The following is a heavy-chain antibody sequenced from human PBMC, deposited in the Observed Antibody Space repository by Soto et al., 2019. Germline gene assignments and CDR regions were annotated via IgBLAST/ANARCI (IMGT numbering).Heavy chain of an antibody. CDR2: INHSGTT. CDR3: ARHRTGTSTTFEENWFDP. V-gene: IGHV4-34*01. J-gene: IGHJ5*02. Sequence: QVQLQQWGAGLLKPSETLSLTCGVYGGSFSGYYWSWIRQSPGKGPEWIGEINHSGTTDYNPSLESRVTISVDTSKKQISLRLNYVTAADTAVYYCARHRTGTSTTFEENWFDPWGQGTRVTVSS. D-gene: IGHD3-3*01. CDR1: GGSFSGYY.